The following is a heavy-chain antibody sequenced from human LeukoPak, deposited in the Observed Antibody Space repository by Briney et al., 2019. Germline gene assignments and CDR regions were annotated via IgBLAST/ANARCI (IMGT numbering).Heavy chain of an antibody. V-gene: IGHV4-39*01. CDR3: ASIKHLPTVATFLQH. J-gene: IGHJ1*01. CDR1: GGSISSSTYH. D-gene: IGHD4-17*01. Sequence: SETLSLTCTVSGGSISSSTYHWAWIRQPPGKGLEWIGTVYYSGSTHYNPSLKSRVTIPVDTSKNQFSLKLSSVTAADTAVYYCASIKHLPTVATFLQHWGQGTLVTVSS. CDR2: VYYSGST.